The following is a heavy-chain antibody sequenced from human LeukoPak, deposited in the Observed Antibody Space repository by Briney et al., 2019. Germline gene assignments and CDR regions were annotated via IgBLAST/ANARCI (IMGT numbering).Heavy chain of an antibody. Sequence: PGGSLRLSCAASGFTFSSYSMNWVRQAPGKGLEWVSSISGSSSYIYYADSVKGRFTISRDNAKNSLYLQMNSLRAEDTAVYYCARARYSSSSYSNFHPRLFDYWGQGTLVTVSS. D-gene: IGHD6-13*01. J-gene: IGHJ4*02. CDR1: GFTFSSYS. V-gene: IGHV3-21*01. CDR3: ARARYSSSSYSNFHPRLFDY. CDR2: ISGSSSYI.